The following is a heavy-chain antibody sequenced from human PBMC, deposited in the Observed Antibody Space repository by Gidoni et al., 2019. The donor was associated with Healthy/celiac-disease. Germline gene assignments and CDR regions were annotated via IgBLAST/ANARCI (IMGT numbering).Heavy chain of an antibody. CDR3: ARENYYDSSGYPDYYYYSMDV. D-gene: IGHD3-22*01. V-gene: IGHV6-1*01. CDR1: GDSVSSNSAA. Sequence: QVQLQQSGPGLVKPSQTLSLTCAISGDSVSSNSAAWNWIRQSPSRGLEWLGRTYYRSKWYNDYAVSVKSRITINPDTSKNQFSLQLNSVTPEDTAVYYCARENYYDSSGYPDYYYYSMDVWGQGTTVTVSS. CDR2: TYYRSKWYN. J-gene: IGHJ6*02.